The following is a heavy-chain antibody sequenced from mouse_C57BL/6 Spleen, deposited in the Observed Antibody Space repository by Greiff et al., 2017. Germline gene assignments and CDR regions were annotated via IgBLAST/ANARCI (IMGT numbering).Heavy chain of an antibody. CDR1: GYSITSGYY. CDR2: ISYDGSN. V-gene: IGHV3-6*01. Sequence: VQLKESGPGLVKPSQSLSLTCSVTGYSITSGYYWNWIRQFPGNKLEWMGYISYDGSNNYNPSLKNRISITRDTSKNQFFLKLNSVTTEDTATYYCARDPFYYDYGFAYWGQGTLVTVSA. D-gene: IGHD2-4*01. J-gene: IGHJ3*01. CDR3: ARDPFYYDYGFAY.